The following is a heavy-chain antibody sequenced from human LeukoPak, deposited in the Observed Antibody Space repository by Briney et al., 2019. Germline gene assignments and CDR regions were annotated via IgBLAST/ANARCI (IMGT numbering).Heavy chain of an antibody. V-gene: IGHV4-34*01. CDR3: ARGQWLDNS. CDR1: GGSLSDYY. CDR2: INHSGET. D-gene: IGHD6-19*01. J-gene: IGHJ4*02. Sequence: PSETLSLTCAVYGGSLSDYYWSWIRQPPGMGPEWIGEINHSGETKCNPSLKSRVAMSVDTSKNQFSLELRSVTAADTAMYYCARGQWLDNSWGQGTLVTVSS.